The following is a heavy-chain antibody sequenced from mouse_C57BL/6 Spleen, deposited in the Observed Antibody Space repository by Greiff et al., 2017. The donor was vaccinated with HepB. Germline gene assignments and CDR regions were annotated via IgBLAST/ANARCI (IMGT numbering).Heavy chain of an antibody. Sequence: QVQLQQPGAELVKPGASVKLSCKASGYTFTSYWMHWVKQRPGRGLEWIGRIAPNSGGTKYNEKFKSKATLTVDKPSSTAYMQLSSLTSEDSAVYYCAREIYYGNYNIDYWGQGTTLTVSS. CDR3: AREIYYGNYNIDY. CDR1: GYTFTSYW. J-gene: IGHJ2*01. CDR2: IAPNSGGT. V-gene: IGHV1-72*01. D-gene: IGHD2-1*01.